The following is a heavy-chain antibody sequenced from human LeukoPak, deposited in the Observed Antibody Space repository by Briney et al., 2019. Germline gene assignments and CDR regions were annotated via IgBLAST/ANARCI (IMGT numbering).Heavy chain of an antibody. Sequence: GGSLRLSCAASGFNFSSYSMNWVRQAPGKGLEWVSSISSSSSYIYYADSVKGRFTISRDNAKNSLYLQMNSLRAEDTAVYYCAREEYSGSYYFDYWGQGTLVTVSS. CDR2: ISSSSSYI. V-gene: IGHV3-21*01. CDR3: AREEYSGSYYFDY. CDR1: GFNFSSYS. J-gene: IGHJ4*02. D-gene: IGHD1-26*01.